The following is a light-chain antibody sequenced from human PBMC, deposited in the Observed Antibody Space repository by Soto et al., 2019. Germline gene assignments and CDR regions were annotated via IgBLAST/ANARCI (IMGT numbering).Light chain of an antibody. J-gene: IGLJ2*01. V-gene: IGLV3-21*02. CDR2: EQS. Sequence: ELTQPPSVSVAPRQTARIACEGNSIRSNSVHWYHQKPGQAPVLLVFEQSDRPSGIPERFSASKSGNTATLTISRVEAGDEADYYCQAWDSSRHVLLGGGTKVTVL. CDR3: QAWDSSRHVL. CDR1: SIRSNS.